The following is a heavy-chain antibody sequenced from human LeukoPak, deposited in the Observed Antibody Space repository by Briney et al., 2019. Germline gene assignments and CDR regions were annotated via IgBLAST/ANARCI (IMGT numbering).Heavy chain of an antibody. V-gene: IGHV4-34*01. D-gene: IGHD4-23*01. CDR2: INHSGST. CDR1: GGSFSGYY. CDR3: ARGLRWLYMDV. Sequence: SETLSLTCAVYGGSFSGYYWSWIRQPPGKGLEWIGEINHSGSTNYNPSLKSRVTISVDTSKNQFSLKLSSVTAADTAVYYCARGLRWLYMDVWGKGTTVTVSS. J-gene: IGHJ6*03.